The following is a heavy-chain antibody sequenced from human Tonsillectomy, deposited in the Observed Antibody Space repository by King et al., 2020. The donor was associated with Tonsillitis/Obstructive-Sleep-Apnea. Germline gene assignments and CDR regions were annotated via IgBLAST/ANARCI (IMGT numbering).Heavy chain of an antibody. Sequence: VQLVQSGAEVKKPGASVEVSCKASGYTFTSYAMHWVRQAPGQRLEWMGWINAGNGNTKYSQKFQGRVTITRDTSASTAYMELSSLRSEDTAVYYCARDPSGWNFFDYWGQGTLVTVSS. CDR3: ARDPSGWNFFDY. J-gene: IGHJ4*02. V-gene: IGHV1-3*01. CDR2: INAGNGNT. CDR1: GYTFTSYA. D-gene: IGHD1-7*01.